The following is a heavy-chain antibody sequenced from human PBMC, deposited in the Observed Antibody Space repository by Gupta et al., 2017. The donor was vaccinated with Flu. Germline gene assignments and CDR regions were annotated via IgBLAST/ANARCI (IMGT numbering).Heavy chain of an antibody. J-gene: IGHJ4*02. CDR1: GGSISSYY. V-gene: IGHV4-59*08. CDR3: ARHFPATPQAPFDY. Sequence: QVQLQESGPGLVKPSETLPLTCTVSGGSISSYYWSWIRQPPGKGLEWIGYIYYSGSTNYNPSLKSRVTISVDTSKNQFSLKLSSVTAADTAVYYCARHFPATPQAPFDYWGQGTLVTVSS. CDR2: IYYSGST.